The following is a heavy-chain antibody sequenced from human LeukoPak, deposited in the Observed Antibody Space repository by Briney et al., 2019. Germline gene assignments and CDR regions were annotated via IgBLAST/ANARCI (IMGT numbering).Heavy chain of an antibody. J-gene: IGHJ4*02. Sequence: GGSLRLSCAASGFTFSDHHMDWVRQAPGEGLEWVARIRNKANRYTTEYAASVKGRFTISRDDSENSLYLQMNSLRAEDTAVYFCAKYSGSYYYPPNWDSWGQGTLVTVSS. D-gene: IGHD1-26*01. CDR2: IRNKANRYTT. CDR1: GFTFSDHH. V-gene: IGHV3-72*01. CDR3: AKYSGSYYYPPNWDS.